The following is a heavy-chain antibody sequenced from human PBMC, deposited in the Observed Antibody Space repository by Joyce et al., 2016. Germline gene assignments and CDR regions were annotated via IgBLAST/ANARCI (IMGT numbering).Heavy chain of an antibody. D-gene: IGHD2-2*01. CDR1: ENTFTSSS. J-gene: IGHJ5*01. CDR3: ARGPATILWFDS. V-gene: IGHV1-3*05. CDR2: IYAGNGNT. Sequence: QVHLVQSGAEEKKPGASVKISCKSSENTFTSSSMHLLRQAPGQRLEWMGWIYAGNGNTRSSQKFQGSVAITTDTSARIVYMELSGLTSEDTAVYFCARGPATILWFDSWGQGTLVTVSS.